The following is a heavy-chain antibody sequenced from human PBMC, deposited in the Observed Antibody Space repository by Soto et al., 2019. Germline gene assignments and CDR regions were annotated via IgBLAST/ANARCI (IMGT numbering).Heavy chain of an antibody. CDR3: ARVNSARPLSALVAFDY. CDR2: IYYSGST. Sequence: QVQLQESGPGLVKPSQTLSLTCTVSGGSISSGGYYWSWIRQHPGKGLEWIGYIYYSGSTYYNPSLKSRVTISVDTSKNQFSLKLSSVTAAATAVYYCARVNSARPLSALVAFDYWGQGTLVTVSS. CDR1: GGSISSGGYY. V-gene: IGHV4-31*03. J-gene: IGHJ4*02. D-gene: IGHD5-12*01.